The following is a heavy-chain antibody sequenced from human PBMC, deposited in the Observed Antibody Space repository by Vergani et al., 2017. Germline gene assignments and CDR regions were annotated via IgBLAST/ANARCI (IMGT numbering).Heavy chain of an antibody. CDR3: ARVAPSNSEVTPTAFDV. CDR1: GYTFTSYG. V-gene: IGHV1-18*04. D-gene: IGHD1-1*01. CDR2: ISAYNGNT. Sequence: QVQLVQSGAEVKKPGASVKVSCKASGYTFTSYGISWVRQAPGQWLEWMGWISAYNGNTNYAQKLQGRVTMTTDTSTSTAYMELRSLRSDDTAVYYCARVAPSNSEVTPTAFDVWGQGTMVTVSS. J-gene: IGHJ3*01.